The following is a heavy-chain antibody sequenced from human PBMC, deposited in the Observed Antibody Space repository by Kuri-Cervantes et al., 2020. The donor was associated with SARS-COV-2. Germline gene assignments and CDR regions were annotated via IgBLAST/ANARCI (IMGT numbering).Heavy chain of an antibody. CDR1: SGSISNYY. J-gene: IGHJ3*02. D-gene: IGHD6-13*01. CDR3: ARDLRPKAAAGTRNAFDI. V-gene: IGHV4-4*07. CDR2: TYSGGST. Sequence: SETLSLTCSVSSGSISNYYWNWIRQPAGKGLEWIGRTYSGGSTNYNPSLKSRVTMSVETSKNQFSLKLSSVTAADTAVYYCARDLRPKAAAGTRNAFDIWGQGTMVTVSS.